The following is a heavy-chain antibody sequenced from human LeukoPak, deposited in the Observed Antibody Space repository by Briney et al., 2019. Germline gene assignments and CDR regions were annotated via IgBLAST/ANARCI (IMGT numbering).Heavy chain of an antibody. CDR2: ISSGGSY. V-gene: IGHV3-21*01. J-gene: IGHJ4*02. D-gene: IGHD3-22*01. Sequence: GGSLRLSCAASGFSFSGHWMNWVRQAPGKGLEWVSSISSGGSYADSVKGRFTISRDNAKNSLYLQMNSLRAEDTVVYYCTSGYYNYYLDFWGQGTLVTVSS. CDR1: GFSFSGHW. CDR3: TSGYYNYYLDF.